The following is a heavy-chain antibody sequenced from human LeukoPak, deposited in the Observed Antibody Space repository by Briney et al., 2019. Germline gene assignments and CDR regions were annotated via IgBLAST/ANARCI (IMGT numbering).Heavy chain of an antibody. Sequence: GGSLRLSCAASGFSFSDHGMHWVRQAPGKGLEWVAFIRFDGSSKYYADFVEGRFTISKDNSKNTLYLLMDSLRVEDTAVYYCAKDRTNFNFWSGYCEDWGQGTLVTVSS. CDR1: GFSFSDHG. D-gene: IGHD3-3*01. CDR2: IRFDGSSK. J-gene: IGHJ4*02. V-gene: IGHV3-30*02. CDR3: AKDRTNFNFWSGYCED.